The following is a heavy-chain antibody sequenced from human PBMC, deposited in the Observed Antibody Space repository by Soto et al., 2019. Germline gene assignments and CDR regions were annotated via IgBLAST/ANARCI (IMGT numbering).Heavy chain of an antibody. D-gene: IGHD5-12*01. CDR1: GGTFSSYA. CDR3: ARGRSGYEDYYYYGMDV. Sequence: SVKVSCKASGGTFSSYAISWVRQAPGQGLEWMGGIIPIFGTANYAQKFQGRVTITADKSTSTAYMELSSLRSEDTAVYYCARGRSGYEDYYYYGMDVWGQGTTVTVSS. CDR2: IIPIFGTA. V-gene: IGHV1-69*06. J-gene: IGHJ6*02.